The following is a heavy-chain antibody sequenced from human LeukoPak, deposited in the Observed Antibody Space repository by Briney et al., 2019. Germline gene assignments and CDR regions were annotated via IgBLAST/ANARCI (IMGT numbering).Heavy chain of an antibody. CDR3: ARESYSSSYLFDF. J-gene: IGHJ4*02. Sequence: SETLSLTCTVSGGSISSYYWSWIRQPAGKGLEWIGRISTSGSTTYNPSLKSRVTMSVDTSKNQISLKVNSVTAADTAVYYCARESYSSSYLFDFWGQGTLVTVSS. V-gene: IGHV4-4*07. CDR1: GGSISSYY. D-gene: IGHD6-6*01. CDR2: ISTSGST.